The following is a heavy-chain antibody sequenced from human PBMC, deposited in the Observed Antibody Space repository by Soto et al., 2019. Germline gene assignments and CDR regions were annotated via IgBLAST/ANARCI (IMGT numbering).Heavy chain of an antibody. D-gene: IGHD2-21*02. CDR2: ISDGGGST. CDR1: GFSFSSYA. CDR3: AKEYCGAACALDF. J-gene: IGHJ4*02. V-gene: IGHV3-23*01. Sequence: PGGSLRLSCAASGFSFSSYAMSWVRQAPGKGLEWVSSISDGGGSTNYADSVRGRFTIARDRSKNTLYLHMISLRAEDTAVYYCAKEYCGAACALDFWGPGALVTVS.